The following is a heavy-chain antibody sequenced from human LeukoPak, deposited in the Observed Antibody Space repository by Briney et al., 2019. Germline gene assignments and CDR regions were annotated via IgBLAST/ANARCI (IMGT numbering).Heavy chain of an antibody. CDR3: ARGLWFGTY. D-gene: IGHD3-10*01. Sequence: SETLSLTRTVSGGSISSSSYYWGWIRQPPGKGLEWIGSIYYSGSTYYNPSLKSRVTISVDTSKNQFSLKLSSVTAADTAVYYCARGLWFGTYWGQGTLVTVSS. V-gene: IGHV4-39*07. CDR2: IYYSGST. CDR1: GGSISSSSYY. J-gene: IGHJ4*02.